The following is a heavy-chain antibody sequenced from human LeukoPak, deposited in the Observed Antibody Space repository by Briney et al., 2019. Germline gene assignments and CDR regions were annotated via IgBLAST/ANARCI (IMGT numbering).Heavy chain of an antibody. Sequence: SETLSLTCTVSGGSISSSSYYWGWIRQPPGKGLEWVGNIYYSGSAWSAYYNPSLKSRVTIYGDTSKNQFSLKLSSVTAADTAVYYCARDLRYGGNSGFDYWGQGTLVTVSS. CDR2: IYYSGSAWSA. D-gene: IGHD4-23*01. J-gene: IGHJ4*02. CDR3: ARDLRYGGNSGFDY. CDR1: GGSISSSSYY. V-gene: IGHV4-39*02.